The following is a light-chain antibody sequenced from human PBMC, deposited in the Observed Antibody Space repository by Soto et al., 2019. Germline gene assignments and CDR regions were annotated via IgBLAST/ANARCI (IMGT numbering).Light chain of an antibody. CDR1: QSIRNY. CDR3: QQTYSAPRT. Sequence: DIQMTQSPSSLSASVGDRVTITCRASQSIRNYLNWYQHKPGKAPNLLIYAASSLHSGVPSRLSGSGSGTDFTLTITTLQPEDFATYYCQQTYSAPRTFGQGTKLEIK. J-gene: IGKJ2*01. CDR2: AAS. V-gene: IGKV1-39*01.